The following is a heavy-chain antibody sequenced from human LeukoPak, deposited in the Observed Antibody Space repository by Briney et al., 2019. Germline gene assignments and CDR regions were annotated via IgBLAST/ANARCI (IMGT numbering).Heavy chain of an antibody. CDR1: GYSISSGYY. Sequence: SETLSLTCAVSGYSISSGYYWGWIRPPPGKGLEWIGSIYHSGSTYYNPSLKSRVTISVDTSKNQFSLKLSSVTAADTAVYYCARQFYCSSTSCPNWFDPWGQGTLVTVSS. D-gene: IGHD2-2*01. V-gene: IGHV4-38-2*01. CDR3: ARQFYCSSTSCPNWFDP. CDR2: IYHSGST. J-gene: IGHJ5*02.